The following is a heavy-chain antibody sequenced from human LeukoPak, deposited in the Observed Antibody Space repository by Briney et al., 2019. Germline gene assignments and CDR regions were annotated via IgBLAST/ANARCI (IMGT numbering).Heavy chain of an antibody. J-gene: IGHJ4*02. CDR3: ARGYSNVDY. CDR2: IYYSGST. Sequence: SETLSLTCGVYGGSFSGYYWSWIRQPPGKGLEWIGYIYYSGSTYYNPSLKSRVTISVDTSKNQFSLKLSSVTAADTAVYYCARGYSNVDYWGQGTLVTVSS. V-gene: IGHV4-34*09. CDR1: GGSFSGYY. D-gene: IGHD4-11*01.